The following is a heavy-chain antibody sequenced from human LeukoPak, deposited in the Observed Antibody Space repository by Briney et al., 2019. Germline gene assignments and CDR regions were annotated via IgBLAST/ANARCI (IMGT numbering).Heavy chain of an antibody. D-gene: IGHD2-21*02. V-gene: IGHV3-23*01. J-gene: IGHJ3*02. Sequence: GGSLRLSCAASGFTFSSYAMSWVRQAPGKGLEWVSAISGSGGSTYYADSVKGRFTISRDNSKNTLYLQMNSLRAEDTAVYYCAKERKNMAYCGGDCYIRDVFDIWGQGTMVTVSS. CDR1: GFTFSSYA. CDR3: AKERKNMAYCGGDCYIRDVFDI. CDR2: ISGSGGST.